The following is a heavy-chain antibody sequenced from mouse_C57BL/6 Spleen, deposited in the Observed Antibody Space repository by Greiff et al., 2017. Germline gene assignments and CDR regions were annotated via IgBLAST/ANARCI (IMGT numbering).Heavy chain of an antibody. CDR1: GYSITSGYY. CDR2: ISYDGSN. D-gene: IGHD1-2*01. V-gene: IGHV3-6*01. Sequence: VQLQQSGPGLVKPSQSLSLTCSVTGYSITSGYYWNWIRQFPGNKLEWMGYISYDGSNNYNPSLKNRISITRDTSKNQFFLKLNSVTTEDTATYYCARGDQFGYYFDYWGQGTTLTVSS. J-gene: IGHJ2*01. CDR3: ARGDQFGYYFDY.